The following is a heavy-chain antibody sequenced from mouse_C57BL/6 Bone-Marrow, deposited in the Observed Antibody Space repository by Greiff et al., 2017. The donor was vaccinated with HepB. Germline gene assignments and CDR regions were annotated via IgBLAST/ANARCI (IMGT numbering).Heavy chain of an antibody. J-gene: IGHJ2*01. V-gene: IGHV1-82*01. CDR3: ARAYYYGILYYFDY. CDR2: IYPGDGDT. D-gene: IGHD1-1*01. CDR1: GYAFSSSW. Sequence: VQLQESGPELVKPGASVKISCKASGYAFSSSWMNWVKQRPGKGLEWIGRIYPGDGDTNYNGKFKGKATLTADKSSSTAYMQLSSLTSEDSAVYFCARAYYYGILYYFDYWGQGTTLTVSS.